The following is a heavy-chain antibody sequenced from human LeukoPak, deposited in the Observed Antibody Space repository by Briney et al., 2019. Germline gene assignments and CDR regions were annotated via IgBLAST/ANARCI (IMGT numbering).Heavy chain of an antibody. CDR2: IYYSGST. Sequence: SETLSLTCTVSGGSISSSSYYWGWIRQPPGKGLEWIGSIYYSGSTYYNPSLKSRVTISVDTSKNQFSLKLSSVTAADTAVYYCARDIVGATWEFPYYFDYWGQGTLVTVSS. V-gene: IGHV4-39*07. CDR3: ARDIVGATWEFPYYFDY. D-gene: IGHD1-26*01. CDR1: GGSISSSSYY. J-gene: IGHJ4*02.